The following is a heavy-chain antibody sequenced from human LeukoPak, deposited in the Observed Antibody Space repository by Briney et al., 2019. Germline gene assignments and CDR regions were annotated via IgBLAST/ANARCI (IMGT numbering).Heavy chain of an antibody. CDR1: GGSISSGGYY. CDR3: ARRGPDYYYYGMDV. Sequence: SETLSLTCAVSGGSISSGGYYWSWIRQPPGKGLEWIGYIYYSGSTNYNPSLKSRVTISVDTSKNQFSLKLSSVTAADTAVYYCARRGPDYYYYGMDVWGQGTTVTVSS. V-gene: IGHV4-61*08. D-gene: IGHD3-10*01. J-gene: IGHJ6*02. CDR2: IYYSGST.